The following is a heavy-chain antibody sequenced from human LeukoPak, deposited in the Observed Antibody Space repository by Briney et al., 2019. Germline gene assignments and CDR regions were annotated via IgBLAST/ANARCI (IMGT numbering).Heavy chain of an antibody. CDR1: GFIFSSYS. V-gene: IGHV3-21*01. J-gene: IGHJ4*02. Sequence: GGSLRLSCAASGFIFSSYSMNWVRQAPGKGLEWVSSISSSSSYIYYADSVKGRFTISRDNAKNSLYLQMNSLRAGDTAVYYCARFSSIVVVPAATTYYFDYWGQGTLVTVSS. D-gene: IGHD2-2*01. CDR3: ARFSSIVVVPAATTYYFDY. CDR2: ISSSSSYI.